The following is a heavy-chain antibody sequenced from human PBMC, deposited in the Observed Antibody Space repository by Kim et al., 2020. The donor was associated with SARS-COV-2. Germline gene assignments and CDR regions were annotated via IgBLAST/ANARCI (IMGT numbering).Heavy chain of an antibody. Sequence: GSLRLSCAASGFTFGNYGMHWVRQAPGEGLEWVALISNDGNNKYYGASVEGRFTISRDHSKNTLFLLMNNLRPEDTAVYYCAKEKLLMGSYFGLDVWAKGPRSPFH. CDR3: AKEKLLMGSYFGLDV. CDR1: GFTFGNYG. J-gene: IGHJ6*02. D-gene: IGHD3-10*01. CDR2: ISNDGNNK. V-gene: IGHV3-30*18.